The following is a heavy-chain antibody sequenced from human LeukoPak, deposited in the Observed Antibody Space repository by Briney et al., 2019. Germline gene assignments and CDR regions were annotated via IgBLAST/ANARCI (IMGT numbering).Heavy chain of an antibody. V-gene: IGHV3-23*01. Sequence: PGGSLRLSCAASGFTFSSYAMSRVRHAPGKGLEWVSAISGSGGSTYYADSVKGRFTISSDNSKNKLYLQMNSLKAEDTAVYYCAKDSASYYYDSCGPDYWGQGTLVTVSS. CDR1: GFTFSSYA. J-gene: IGHJ4*02. D-gene: IGHD3-22*01. CDR3: AKDSASYYYDSCGPDY. CDR2: ISGSGGST.